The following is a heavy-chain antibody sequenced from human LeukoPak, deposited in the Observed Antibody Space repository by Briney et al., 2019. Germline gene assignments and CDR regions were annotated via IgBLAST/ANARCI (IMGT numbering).Heavy chain of an antibody. Sequence: GRSLRLSCAASGFTFDDYAMHWVRQAPGKGLEWVSGISWNSGSIGYADSVKGRFTIPRDNAKNSRYLQMNSLRAEDTAWYYCATKGSGWYFTFDYWGQGTLVTVSS. CDR1: GFTFDDYA. D-gene: IGHD6-13*01. CDR2: ISWNSGSI. V-gene: IGHV3-9*01. J-gene: IGHJ4*02. CDR3: ATKGSGWYFTFDY.